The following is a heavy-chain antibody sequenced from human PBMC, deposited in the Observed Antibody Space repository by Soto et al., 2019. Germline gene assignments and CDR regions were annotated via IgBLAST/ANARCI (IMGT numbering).Heavy chain of an antibody. CDR2: ISYDGSNK. J-gene: IGHJ6*02. Sequence: GGSLRLSCAAPGFTFSSYAMHWVRQAPGKGLEWLAVISYDGSNKYYADSVKGRFTISRDNSKNTLYLQMNSLRAEDTAVYYCARDGASIVGATTHYYYGMDVWGQGT. CDR1: GFTFSSYA. CDR3: ARDGASIVGATTHYYYGMDV. D-gene: IGHD1-26*01. V-gene: IGHV3-30-3*01.